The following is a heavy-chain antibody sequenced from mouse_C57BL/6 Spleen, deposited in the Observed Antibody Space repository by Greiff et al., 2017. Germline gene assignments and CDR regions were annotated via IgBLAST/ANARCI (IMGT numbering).Heavy chain of an antibody. CDR2: IYPRSGNT. J-gene: IGHJ4*01. CDR3: ARRSYGSSYAMDY. V-gene: IGHV1-81*01. D-gene: IGHD1-1*01. Sequence: VMLVESGAELARPGASVKLSCKASGYTFTSYGISWVKQRTGQGLEWIGEIYPRSGNTYYNEKFKGKATLTADKSSSTAYMELRSLTSEDSAVYFCARRSYGSSYAMDYWGQGTSVTVSS. CDR1: GYTFTSYG.